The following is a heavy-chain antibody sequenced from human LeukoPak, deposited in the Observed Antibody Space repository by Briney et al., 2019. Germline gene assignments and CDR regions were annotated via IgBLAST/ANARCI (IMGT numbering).Heavy chain of an antibody. J-gene: IGHJ2*01. CDR3: ARVPHIVVDYWYFDL. Sequence: SETLSLTCTVSGGSISSYYWSWIRQPPWKGLEWIGYIYYSGNTSYNPSLKSRVTISVDTSKNQFSLKLSSVTAADTAVYYCARVPHIVVDYWYFDLWGRGTLVTVSS. V-gene: IGHV4-59*01. D-gene: IGHD2-21*01. CDR1: GGSISSYY. CDR2: IYYSGNT.